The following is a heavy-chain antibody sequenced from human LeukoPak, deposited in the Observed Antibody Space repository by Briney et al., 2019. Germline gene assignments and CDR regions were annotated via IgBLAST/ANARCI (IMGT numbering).Heavy chain of an antibody. CDR3: ARSSAGYYSAYFFDY. J-gene: IGHJ4*02. D-gene: IGHD3-22*01. CDR2: IYHSGST. V-gene: IGHV4-30-2*01. CDR1: GGSISSGGYY. Sequence: SQTLSLTCTVSGGSISSGGYYWSWIRQPPGKGLEWIGYIYHSGSTYYNPSLKSRVTISVDRSKNQFSLKLSSVTAADTAVYYCARSSAGYYSAYFFDYWGQGTLVTVSS.